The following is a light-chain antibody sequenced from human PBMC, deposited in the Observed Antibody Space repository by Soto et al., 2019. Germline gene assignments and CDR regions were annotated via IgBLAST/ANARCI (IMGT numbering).Light chain of an antibody. CDR1: SSNIGTNT. CDR2: STN. CDR3: AAWDDSLNGPV. Sequence: QLVLTQPPSASGTPGQRVTISCSGSSSNIGTNTVNWYHQLPGTAPKLLIYSTNQRPSGVPDRFSGSKSGTSASLAISGLQSEDEADYYCAAWDDSLNGPVFGGGTKLTVL. V-gene: IGLV1-44*01. J-gene: IGLJ3*02.